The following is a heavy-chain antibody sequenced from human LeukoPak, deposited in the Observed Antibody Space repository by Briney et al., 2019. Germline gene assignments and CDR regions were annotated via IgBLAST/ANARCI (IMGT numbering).Heavy chain of an antibody. D-gene: IGHD6-13*01. CDR1: GFTFSSYA. Sequence: GGSLRLSCAASGFTFSSYAMSWVRQAPGEGLEWVSAISGSGGSTYYADSVKGRFTTSRDNSKNTLYLQMNSLRAEDTAVYYCAKGVLSSSWPNWFDPWGQGTLVTVSS. CDR2: ISGSGGST. CDR3: AKGVLSSSWPNWFDP. J-gene: IGHJ5*02. V-gene: IGHV3-23*01.